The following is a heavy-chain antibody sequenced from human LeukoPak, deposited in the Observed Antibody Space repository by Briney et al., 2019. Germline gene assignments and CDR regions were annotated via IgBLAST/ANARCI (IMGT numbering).Heavy chain of an antibody. CDR3: ARDQFSYDSSGYYGY. Sequence: PGRSLRLSCAASGFTFSSYGMHWVRQAPGKGLEWVAVIWYDGSNKYYADSVKGRFTISRDNSKNTLYLQMNSLRAEDTVVYYCARDQFSYDSSGYYGYWGQGTLVTVSS. D-gene: IGHD3-22*01. V-gene: IGHV3-33*01. CDR1: GFTFSSYG. J-gene: IGHJ4*02. CDR2: IWYDGSNK.